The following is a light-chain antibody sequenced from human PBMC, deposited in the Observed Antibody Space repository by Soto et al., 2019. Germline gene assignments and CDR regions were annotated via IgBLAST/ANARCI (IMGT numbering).Light chain of an antibody. J-gene: IGLJ3*02. CDR3: SSYAGSNNWV. Sequence: QSALTQPPSASGSPGQSGTISCTGTSSDVGGYNYVSWYQQHPGKAPKLMIYEVSKRPSGVPDRFSGSKSGNTASLTVSGLQAEDEADYYCSSYAGSNNWVLGGGTKVTVL. CDR1: SSDVGGYNY. CDR2: EVS. V-gene: IGLV2-8*01.